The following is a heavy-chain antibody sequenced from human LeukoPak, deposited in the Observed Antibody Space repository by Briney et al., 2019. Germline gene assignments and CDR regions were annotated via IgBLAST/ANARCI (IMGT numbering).Heavy chain of an antibody. CDR1: GFTFSSYG. D-gene: IGHD2-15*01. Sequence: GGSLRLSCAASGFTFSSYGMHWVRQAPGKGLEWVAVISYDGSNKYYAGSVKGRFTISRDNSKNTLYLQMNSLRAEDTAVYYCARGADIVVVVAAISLWGQGTLVTVSS. V-gene: IGHV3-30*06. J-gene: IGHJ4*02. CDR2: ISYDGSNK. CDR3: ARGADIVVVVAAISL.